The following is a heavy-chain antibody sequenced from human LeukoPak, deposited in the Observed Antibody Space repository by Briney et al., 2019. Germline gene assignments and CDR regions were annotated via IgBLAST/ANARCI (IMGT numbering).Heavy chain of an antibody. Sequence: GALRLSCAASGFTFSSYSMNWVRQAPGKGLEWVSSISSSSSYIYYADSVKGRFTISRDNAKNSLYLQMNSLRAEDAAVYYCASSTYSGSHWDAFDIWGQGTMVTVSS. CDR3: ASSTYSGSHWDAFDI. D-gene: IGHD1-26*01. CDR1: GFTFSSYS. V-gene: IGHV3-21*01. CDR2: ISSSSSYI. J-gene: IGHJ3*02.